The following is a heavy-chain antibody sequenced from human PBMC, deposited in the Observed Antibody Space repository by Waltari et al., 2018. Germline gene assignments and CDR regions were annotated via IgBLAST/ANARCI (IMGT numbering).Heavy chain of an antibody. J-gene: IGHJ5*02. D-gene: IGHD6-19*01. V-gene: IGHV4-39*01. CDR3: ARQVWQWLENNWFDP. CDR2: IYYSVST. CDR1: GGSISSSSYY. Sequence: QLQLQESGPGLVKPSETLSLTCTVSGGSISSSSYYWGWIRQPPGKGLEWIGSIYYSVSTYYNPSLKSRVTISVDTSKNQFSLKLSSVTAADTTVYYCARQVWQWLENNWFDPWGQGTLVTVSS.